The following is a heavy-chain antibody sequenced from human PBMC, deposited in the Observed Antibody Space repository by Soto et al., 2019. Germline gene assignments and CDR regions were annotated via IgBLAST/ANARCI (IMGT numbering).Heavy chain of an antibody. Sequence: SETLSLTCTVSGGSISSGGYYWSWIRQHPGKGLEWIGYIYYSGSTYYNPSLKSRVTISVDTSKNQFSLKLSSVTAADTAVYYCASQEWFGELLSPRYWGQGTLVNVSS. CDR2: IYYSGST. CDR3: ASQEWFGELLSPRY. CDR1: GGSISSGGYY. D-gene: IGHD3-10*01. J-gene: IGHJ4*02. V-gene: IGHV4-31*03.